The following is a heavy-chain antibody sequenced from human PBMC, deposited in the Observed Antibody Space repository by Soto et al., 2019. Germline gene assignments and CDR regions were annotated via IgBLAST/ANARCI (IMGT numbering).Heavy chain of an antibody. CDR2: INSKSDGGTT. J-gene: IGHJ5*02. Sequence: SLPLSRAACGLTFSDAWISGDRQARGKGLDWDARINSKSDGGTTEYAAPVRGRFTISRDDSKNTLYLQMNSLKTEDTAVYYCTTDLWRIAVVVGSSGYFNLWGQGT. V-gene: IGHV3-15*01. D-gene: IGHD2-21*01. CDR1: GLTFSDAW. CDR3: TTDLWRIAVVVGSSGYFNL.